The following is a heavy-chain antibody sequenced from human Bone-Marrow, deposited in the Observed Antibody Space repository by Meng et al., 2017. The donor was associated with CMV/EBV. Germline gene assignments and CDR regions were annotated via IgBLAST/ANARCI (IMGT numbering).Heavy chain of an antibody. J-gene: IGHJ4*02. Sequence: GESLKISCAASGFMFNSYAMYWVRQAPGKGPEWVAVMSFDGSNEYYADSVKGRFTISRDNSKNTLYLQMNSLRAEDTAVYYCAKDQDYVWGSYSDYWGQGTLVTVSS. CDR3: AKDQDYVWGSYSDY. V-gene: IGHV3-30-3*01. CDR2: MSFDGSNE. CDR1: GFMFNSYA. D-gene: IGHD3-16*01.